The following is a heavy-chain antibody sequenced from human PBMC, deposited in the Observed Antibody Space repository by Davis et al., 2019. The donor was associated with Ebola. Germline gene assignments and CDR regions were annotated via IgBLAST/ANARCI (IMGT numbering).Heavy chain of an antibody. V-gene: IGHV1-3*01. CDR3: ASPQRIQLWLQFDC. Sequence: AASVKVSCKTSGYTLTSYAMHWVRQAPGQRLEWMGWINAGNGNTKYSQKFQGRVTITRDTSASTAYMELSSLRSEDTAVYYCASPQRIQLWLQFDCWGQGTLVTVSS. J-gene: IGHJ4*02. CDR1: GYTLTSYA. CDR2: INAGNGNT. D-gene: IGHD5-18*01.